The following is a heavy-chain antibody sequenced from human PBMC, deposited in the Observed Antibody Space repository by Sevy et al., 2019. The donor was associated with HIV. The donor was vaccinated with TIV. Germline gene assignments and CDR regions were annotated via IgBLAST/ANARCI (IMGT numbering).Heavy chain of an antibody. CDR3: AKDLDLYSSSTYYYYYGMDV. Sequence: GGSLRLSCAASGFTFSSYGMHWGRQAPGKGLEWVAFIRYDGSNKYYAYSVKGRFTISRDNSKNTLYLQMNSLRAEDTAVYYCAKDLDLYSSSTYYYYYGMDVWGQGTTVTVSS. J-gene: IGHJ6*02. V-gene: IGHV3-30*02. D-gene: IGHD6-6*01. CDR1: GFTFSSYG. CDR2: IRYDGSNK.